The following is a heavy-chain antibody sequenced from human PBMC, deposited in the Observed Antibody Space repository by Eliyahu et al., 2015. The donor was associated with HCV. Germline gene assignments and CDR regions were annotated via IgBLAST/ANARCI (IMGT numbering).Heavy chain of an antibody. V-gene: IGHV3-49*03. Sequence: EVQLVESGGGLVQPGRSLRLSCTASGFTFGDYAVSWFRQAPGKGLEWVGLIRNEAFGGTTQYAASLKDRITISRDDFESVAYLQMDSLKSEDTAVYYCTNIFPYGYASGWYGAGAFDIWGRGTVVTVSA. J-gene: IGHJ3*02. CDR1: GFTFGDYA. CDR3: TNIFPYGYASGWYGAGAFDI. D-gene: IGHD6-19*01. CDR2: IRNEAFGGTT.